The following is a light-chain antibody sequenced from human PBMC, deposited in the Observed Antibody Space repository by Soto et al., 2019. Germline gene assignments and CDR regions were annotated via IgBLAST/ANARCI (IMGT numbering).Light chain of an antibody. CDR1: QTIDNT. CDR2: GAS. CDR3: QLYGSSRWT. V-gene: IGKV3-20*01. J-gene: IGKJ1*01. Sequence: EIVMTQSPSTLSLSPWERSTLSCRASQTIDNTLAWYQRKPGQAPRLLIYGASTRATGIPDRFSGSRSGTDFTLTISRLEPEDFAVYFCQLYGSSRWTFGQGTKVDIK.